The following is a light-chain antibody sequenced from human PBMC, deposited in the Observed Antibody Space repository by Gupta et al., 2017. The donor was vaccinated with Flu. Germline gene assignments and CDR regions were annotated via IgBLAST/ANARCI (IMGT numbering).Light chain of an antibody. CDR1: EGIGSN. J-gene: IGKJ2*01. V-gene: IGKV6-21*01. CDR3: HHTNSLLQI. CDR2: YAS. Sequence: ETVLTQSPDFQSVTPKETVTITCRASEGIGSNLHWFQQKPHQSPKLLIKYASESFPGVPSRFSGSSSGTDYTLTIHGLEAEDAATYYCHHTNSLLQIFGQGTKLEI.